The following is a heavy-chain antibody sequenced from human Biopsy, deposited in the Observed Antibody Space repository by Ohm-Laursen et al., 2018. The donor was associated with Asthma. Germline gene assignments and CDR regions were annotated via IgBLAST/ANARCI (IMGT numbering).Heavy chain of an antibody. J-gene: IGHJ4*02. D-gene: IGHD2-2*01. CDR3: ARKAGSCISRTCYSLDF. Sequence: GASVKVSCKSLGGTFNTYVIGWVRQAPGQGLEWMGGITSVFGTTTYPQKFQDRVTITADDSTSTVYMALSSLRSEDTAVYYCARKAGSCISRTCYSLDFWGQGTLVTVSS. CDR2: ITSVFGTT. V-gene: IGHV1-69*13. CDR1: GGTFNTYV.